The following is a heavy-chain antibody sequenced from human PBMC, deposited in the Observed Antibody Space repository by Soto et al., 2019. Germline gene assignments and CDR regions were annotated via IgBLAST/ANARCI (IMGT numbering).Heavy chain of an antibody. CDR2: ISASGRDT. CDR3: AKGKTSGWFYFDY. D-gene: IGHD6-19*01. CDR1: GFTFGNYA. V-gene: IGHV3-23*01. Sequence: GGSLRLSCAASGFTFGNYAMSWVRQAPGKGLEWVSGISASGRDTFYADSVKDRFTISRDSSKNILYLQMNSLRAEDTAIYYCAKGKTSGWFYFDYWGQGTLVTVSS. J-gene: IGHJ4*02.